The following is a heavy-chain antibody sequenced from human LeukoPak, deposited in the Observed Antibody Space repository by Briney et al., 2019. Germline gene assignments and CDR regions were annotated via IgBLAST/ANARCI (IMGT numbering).Heavy chain of an antibody. D-gene: IGHD6-13*01. Sequence: GASVKVSCKASGYTFTSYAMHWVRQAPGQGLEWMGWINAGNGNTKYSQKFQGRVTITRDTSASTAYMELSSLRSEDTAVYYCARDLSSSWYSYFDYWGQGTLVTVSS. CDR3: ARDLSSSWYSYFDY. CDR1: GYTFTSYA. CDR2: INAGNGNT. J-gene: IGHJ4*02. V-gene: IGHV1-3*01.